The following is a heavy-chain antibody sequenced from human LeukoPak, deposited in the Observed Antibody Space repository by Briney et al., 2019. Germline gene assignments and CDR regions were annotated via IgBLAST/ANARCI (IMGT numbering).Heavy chain of an antibody. J-gene: IGHJ1*01. D-gene: IGHD2-21*02. V-gene: IGHV3-30-3*01. CDR2: ISYDGTKE. CDR1: GFSLSSYA. Sequence: PGGSLRLSCAASGFSLSSYAMHWVRQAPGKGVEWVAIISYDGTKEYYGDSVKGRFTISRDNSKNTLYLQMNSLRAEDTAVYYCARGGYIVVVTSGVLAEYFQHWGQGTLVTVSS. CDR3: ARGGYIVVVTSGVLAEYFQH.